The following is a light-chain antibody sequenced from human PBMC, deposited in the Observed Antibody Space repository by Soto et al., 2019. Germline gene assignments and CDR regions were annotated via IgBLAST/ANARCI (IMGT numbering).Light chain of an antibody. V-gene: IGKV1-5*03. CDR2: RAS. Sequence: DIQMTQSPSTLSASVGDRVTITCRASQSVGSWLAWYQQKPGKAPKLLIYRASSLESGVPSRLSGTGSGTEFTLTISSLQPDDFATYYCQQYNSYCSFGQGTKVDIK. CDR3: QQYNSYCS. J-gene: IGKJ1*01. CDR1: QSVGSW.